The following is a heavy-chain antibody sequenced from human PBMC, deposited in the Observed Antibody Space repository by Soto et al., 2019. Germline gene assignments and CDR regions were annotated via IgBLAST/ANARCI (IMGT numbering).Heavy chain of an antibody. Sequence: SETLSLTCAVYGGSFSGYYWSWIRQPPGKGLEWIGEINHGGSTDYNPSLKRRVTISVDTSKNQFSLKLSSVTAADTAVYYCARGSLGSSFVDWGQGTLVTVSS. CDR1: GGSFSGYY. CDR2: INHGGST. J-gene: IGHJ4*02. D-gene: IGHD6-6*01. CDR3: ARGSLGSSFVD. V-gene: IGHV4-34*01.